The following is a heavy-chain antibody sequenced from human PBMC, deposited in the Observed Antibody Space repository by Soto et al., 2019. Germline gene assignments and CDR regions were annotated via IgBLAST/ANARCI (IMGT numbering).Heavy chain of an antibody. CDR1: GGSFSGYY. V-gene: IGHV4-34*01. Sequence: QVQLQQWGAGLLKPSETLSLTCAVYGGSFSGYYWSWIRQPPGKGLEWIGEINHSGSTNYNPSLKRRVTTSADTSKNQFALKLSSVTGGGTAVSSCAGGVALWGQGTLVTVSS. CDR2: INHSGST. D-gene: IGHD2-15*01. CDR3: AGGVAL. J-gene: IGHJ4*02.